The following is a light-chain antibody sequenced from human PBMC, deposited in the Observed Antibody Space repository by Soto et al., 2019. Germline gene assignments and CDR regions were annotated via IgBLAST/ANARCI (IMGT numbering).Light chain of an antibody. CDR3: QHYYGSSWT. Sequence: DIQMTQSPSTLSASVGDRVTITCRASQSIGNWLAWFQHKPGKAPQVLIYKASNLENGVPSRFSGSGSGTEFTLTISSLQSDDFATYYCQHYYGSSWTFGQGTKVEVK. J-gene: IGKJ1*01. CDR1: QSIGNW. CDR2: KAS. V-gene: IGKV1-5*03.